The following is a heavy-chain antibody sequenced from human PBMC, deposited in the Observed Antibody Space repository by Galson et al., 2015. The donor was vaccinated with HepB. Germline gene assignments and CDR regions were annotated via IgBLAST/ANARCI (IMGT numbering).Heavy chain of an antibody. J-gene: IGHJ4*02. Sequence: QSGAEVKKPGASVKVSCKASGYTFTSYGLSWLRQAPGQGLEYMGWISPYNGNTNYAQKLQGRVTMTTDKSTTTAYMELRSLRSDDTAVYYCALRTGTYPYYFDFWGQGTLVAVSS. V-gene: IGHV1-18*01. CDR2: ISPYNGNT. CDR1: GYTFTSYG. D-gene: IGHD3-10*01. CDR3: ALRTGTYPYYFDF.